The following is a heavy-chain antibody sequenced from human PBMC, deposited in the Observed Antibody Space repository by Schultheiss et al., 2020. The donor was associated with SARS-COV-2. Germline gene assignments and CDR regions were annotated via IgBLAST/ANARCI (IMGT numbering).Heavy chain of an antibody. CDR2: ISGSGGST. D-gene: IGHD2-15*01. Sequence: GGSLRLSCAASGFTFDDYAMHWVRQAPGKGLEWVSAISGSGGSTYYADSVKGRFTISRDSSKNTVDLQMDSLRAEDTAVYYCAREGYTSGRCGNFDKWGPGTLVTVSS. J-gene: IGHJ4*02. CDR3: AREGYTSGRCGNFDK. CDR1: GFTFDDYA. V-gene: IGHV3-23*01.